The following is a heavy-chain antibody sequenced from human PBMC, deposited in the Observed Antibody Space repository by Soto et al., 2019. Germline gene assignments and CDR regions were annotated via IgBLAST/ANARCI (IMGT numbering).Heavy chain of an antibody. D-gene: IGHD2-15*01. CDR2: ISGSGGST. CDR3: AKVVVVVVAANNWFDP. J-gene: IGHJ5*02. V-gene: IGHV3-23*01. Sequence: GGSLRLSCAASGFTFSSYAMSWVRQAPGKGLEWVSAISGSGGSTYYADSVKGRFTISRDNSKNTLYLQMNSLRAEDTAVYYCAKVVVVVVAANNWFDPWGQGTLVTVSS. CDR1: GFTFSSYA.